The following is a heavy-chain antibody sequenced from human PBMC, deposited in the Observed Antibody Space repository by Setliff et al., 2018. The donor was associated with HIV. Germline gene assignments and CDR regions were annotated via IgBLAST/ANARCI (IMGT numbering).Heavy chain of an antibody. V-gene: IGHV4-4*09. D-gene: IGHD3-10*01. J-gene: IGHJ5*02. CDR1: GDSISSYS. Sequence: SETLSLTCTVSGDSISSYSWNWIRQSPGGGLECIGFIFSSGSTKYNPSLQSRVTMSIDTSKNQFSLRLTAVTAADTAVYYCARRIDDSGSFPDKNWFDTWGQGSLVTVSS. CDR2: IFSSGST. CDR3: ARRIDDSGSFPDKNWFDT.